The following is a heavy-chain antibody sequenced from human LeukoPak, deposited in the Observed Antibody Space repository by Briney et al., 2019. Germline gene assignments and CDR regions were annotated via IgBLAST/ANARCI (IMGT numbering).Heavy chain of an antibody. CDR2: ISYDGSNE. CDR3: ASGGTYYDFWSGAYGMDV. J-gene: IGHJ6*02. Sequence: GRSLRLSCAASGFTFSSYAMHWVRQAPGKGLEWVAVISYDGSNEYYADSVKGRFTISRDNSKNTLYLQMNSLRAEDTAVYYCASGGTYYDFWSGAYGMDVWGQGTTVTVSS. V-gene: IGHV3-30-3*01. CDR1: GFTFSSYA. D-gene: IGHD3-3*01.